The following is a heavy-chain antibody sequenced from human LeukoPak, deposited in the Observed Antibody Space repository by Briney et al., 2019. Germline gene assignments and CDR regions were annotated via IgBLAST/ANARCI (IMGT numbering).Heavy chain of an antibody. J-gene: IGHJ3*02. D-gene: IGHD3-22*01. CDR2: IYYSGST. CDR1: GGSISSGGYY. CDR3: ARARDVYYDRAFDI. V-gene: IGHV4-61*08. Sequence: PSETLSLTCAVSGGSISSGGYYWSWIRQPPGKGLEWIGYIYYSGSTSCNPSLKSRVTMSVDTSKNQFSLKLSSMTAADTAVYYCARARDVYYDRAFDIWGQGTMVTISS.